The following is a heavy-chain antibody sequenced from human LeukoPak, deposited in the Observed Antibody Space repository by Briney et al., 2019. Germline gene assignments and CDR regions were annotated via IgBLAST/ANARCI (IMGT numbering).Heavy chain of an antibody. Sequence: GGSLRLSCAASGFTFSSYAMSWVRQAPGKGLEWVSTISNSGGSTYYADSVKGRFTISRDNSKNTLYLQMSSLRAGDTGVYYCAKGLSKLYYYYGMDVWGQGTTVTVSS. CDR1: GFTFSSYA. V-gene: IGHV3-23*01. J-gene: IGHJ6*02. CDR3: AKGLSKLYYYYGMDV. D-gene: IGHD4-11*01. CDR2: ISNSGGST.